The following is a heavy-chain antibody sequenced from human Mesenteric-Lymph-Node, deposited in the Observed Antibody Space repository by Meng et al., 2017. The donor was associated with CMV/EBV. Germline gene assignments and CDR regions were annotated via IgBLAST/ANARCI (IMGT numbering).Heavy chain of an antibody. CDR1: GFRFSDYY. V-gene: IGHV3-11*04. CDR2: ISGSGDTI. D-gene: IGHD6-13*01. J-gene: IGHJ4*02. CDR3: ARIGTGYSSSWSFDY. Sequence: GGSLRLSCAASGFRFSDYYMTWIRQAPGKGLEWVSYISGSGDTIFYTDSSDRSKSYADSVRGRFTISRDNARNSLHLQMSSLRVEDTAVYYCARIGTGYSSSWSFDYWGQGTVVTVSS.